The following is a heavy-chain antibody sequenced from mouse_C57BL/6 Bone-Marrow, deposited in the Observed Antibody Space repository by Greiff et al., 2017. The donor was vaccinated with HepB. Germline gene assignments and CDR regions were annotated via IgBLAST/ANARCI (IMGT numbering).Heavy chain of an antibody. Sequence: EVKLEESGGGLVQPGGSLSLSCAASGFTFTDYYMSWVRQPPGKALEWLGFIRNKANGYTTEYSASVKGRFTISRDNSQSILYLQMNALRAEDSATYYCARYPLGSSYAMDYWGQGTSVTVSS. CDR1: GFTFTDYY. D-gene: IGHD1-1*01. CDR3: ARYPLGSSYAMDY. CDR2: IRNKANGYTT. J-gene: IGHJ4*01. V-gene: IGHV7-3*01.